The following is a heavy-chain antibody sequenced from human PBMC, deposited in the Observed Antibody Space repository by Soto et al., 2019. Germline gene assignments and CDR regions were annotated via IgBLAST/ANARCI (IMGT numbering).Heavy chain of an antibody. CDR1: GYTLTELS. CDR3: ARDAGEGILTYHEFDP. V-gene: IGHV1-24*01. CDR2: FDPEDGET. D-gene: IGHD3-9*01. J-gene: IGHJ5*02. Sequence: ASVKVSRKVSGYTLTELSMHWVRQAPGKGLEWMGGFDPEDGETIYAQKFQGRVTITRDTSTSTAYMELSSLRSEDTAVYYCARDAGEGILTYHEFDPWGQGTLVTVSS.